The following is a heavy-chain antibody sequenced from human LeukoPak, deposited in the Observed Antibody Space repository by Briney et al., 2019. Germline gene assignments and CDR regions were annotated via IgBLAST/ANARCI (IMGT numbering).Heavy chain of an antibody. D-gene: IGHD3-16*01. V-gene: IGHV4-39*01. Sequence: SETLSLTCTVSGGSISGSCCYWGWIRQTPGKDLEWVGSTSYSGSTHYNPSFKSRVTVSVDTSKNQFFLNLSSVTAADTAVYYCSRTTGDSAIIAAHWGQGTLVTVSS. J-gene: IGHJ4*02. CDR2: TSYSGST. CDR3: SRTTGDSAIIAAH. CDR1: GGSISGSCCY.